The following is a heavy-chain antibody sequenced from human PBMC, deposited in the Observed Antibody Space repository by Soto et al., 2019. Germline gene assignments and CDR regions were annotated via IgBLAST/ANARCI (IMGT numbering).Heavy chain of an antibody. J-gene: IGHJ4*02. D-gene: IGHD5-12*01. V-gene: IGHV3-43*01. CDR1: GFTFDDYT. CDR2: ISWDGTNK. Sequence: GGSLRLSCAASGFTFDDYTMHWVRQAPGRGLEWVSLISWDGTNKYYADSVKGRFTVSRDNSKNSLYLQMNSLKTGDTALYYCAKEMATIFFDYWGQGTLVTVPQ. CDR3: AKEMATIFFDY.